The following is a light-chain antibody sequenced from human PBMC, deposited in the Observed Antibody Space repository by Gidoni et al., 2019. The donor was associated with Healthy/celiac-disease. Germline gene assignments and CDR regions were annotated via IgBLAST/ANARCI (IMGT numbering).Light chain of an antibody. V-gene: IGLV1-40*01. Sequence: QSALRQPPYISVVAGQRVNISCTGSSSNIGAGYYVHWYQHLPGTAPKLLIYGNSNRPSGVPDRFSGSKSGTSASLAITGLQAEDEADYYCQSYDSSLSGGVFGGGTKLTVL. CDR1: SSNIGAGYY. CDR2: GNS. J-gene: IGLJ3*02. CDR3: QSYDSSLSGGV.